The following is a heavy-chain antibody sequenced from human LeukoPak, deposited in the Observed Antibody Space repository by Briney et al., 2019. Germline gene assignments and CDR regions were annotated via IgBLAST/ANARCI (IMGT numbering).Heavy chain of an antibody. CDR3: ARGASIAAAPMYYFDY. CDR2: INPSGGST. Sequence: GSSVKVSCKASGGTFSSYAISWVRQAPGQGLEWMGIINPSGGSTSYAQKFQGRVTMTRDTSTSTVYMELSSLRSEDTAVYYCARGASIAAAPMYYFDYWGQGTLVTVSS. J-gene: IGHJ4*02. CDR1: GGTFSSYA. V-gene: IGHV1-46*01. D-gene: IGHD6-13*01.